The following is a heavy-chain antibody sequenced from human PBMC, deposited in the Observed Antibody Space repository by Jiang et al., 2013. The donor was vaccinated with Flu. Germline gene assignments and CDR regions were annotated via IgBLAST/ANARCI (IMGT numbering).Heavy chain of an antibody. CDR1: GGSISSYY. Sequence: GPGLVKPSETLSLTCTVSGGSISSYYWSWIRQPPGKGLEWIGYIYYSGSTNYNPSLKSRVTISVDTSKNQFSLKLSSVTAADTAVYYCARGGNGAGRDGYNPVRGDAFDIWGQGTMVTVSS. CDR2: IYYSGST. V-gene: IGHV4-59*01. D-gene: IGHD5-24*01. J-gene: IGHJ3*02. CDR3: ARGGNGAGRDGYNPVRGDAFDI.